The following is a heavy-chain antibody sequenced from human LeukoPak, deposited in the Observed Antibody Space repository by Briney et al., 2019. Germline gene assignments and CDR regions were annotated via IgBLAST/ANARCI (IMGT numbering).Heavy chain of an antibody. J-gene: IGHJ4*02. V-gene: IGHV4-59*08. CDR3: ARQSIAVAGPIDY. Sequence: SETLSLTCTVSGGSISSYYWSWIRQPPGKGLEWIGYIYYSGSTNYNPSLKSRVTISVDTSKNQFSLKLSSVTAADTAVYYCARQSIAVAGPIDYWGQGTLVTVSS. CDR1: GGSISSYY. D-gene: IGHD6-19*01. CDR2: IYYSGST.